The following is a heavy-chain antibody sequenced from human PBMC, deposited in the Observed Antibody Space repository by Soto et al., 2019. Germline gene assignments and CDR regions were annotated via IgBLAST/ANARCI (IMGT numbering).Heavy chain of an antibody. CDR1: GGSISSYY. J-gene: IGHJ5*02. V-gene: IGHV4-59*01. CDR2: IYYSGST. CDR3: ARERSSIAARGGNWFDP. D-gene: IGHD6-6*01. Sequence: SETLSLTCTVSGGSISSYYWNWIRQPPGKGLEWIGYIYYSGSTNYNPSLKSRVTISVDTSKNQFSLKLSSVTAADTAVYYCARERSSIAARGGNWFDPWGQGTLVTVSS.